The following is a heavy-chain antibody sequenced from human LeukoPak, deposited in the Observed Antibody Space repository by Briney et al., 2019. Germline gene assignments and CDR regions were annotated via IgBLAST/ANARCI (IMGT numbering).Heavy chain of an antibody. D-gene: IGHD1-1*01. Sequence: PGGSLRLSCAASGFTVSSNYMSWVRQAPGKGLEWVSSISDSAGTTYYADSVKGRFTISRDNSKNKLYLQLNSLRAEDTAIYYCATELRIAPPGTVGFDYWGQGALVTVSS. CDR3: ATELRIAPPGTVGFDY. J-gene: IGHJ4*02. CDR1: GFTVSSNY. V-gene: IGHV3-23*01. CDR2: ISDSAGTT.